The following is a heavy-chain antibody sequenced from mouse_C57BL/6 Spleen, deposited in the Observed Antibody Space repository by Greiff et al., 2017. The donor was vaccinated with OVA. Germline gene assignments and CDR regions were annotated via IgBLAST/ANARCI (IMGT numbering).Heavy chain of an antibody. Sequence: VQLKESGPGLVKPSQSLSLTCSVTGYSITSGYYWNWIRQFPGNKLEWMGYISYDGSNNYNPSLKNRFSITRDTSKNQFFLKLNSVTTEDTATYYCAREGIYYYGSSYPDYWGQGTTLTVSS. CDR3: AREGIYYYGSSYPDY. CDR2: ISYDGSN. CDR1: GYSITSGYY. V-gene: IGHV3-6*01. D-gene: IGHD1-1*01. J-gene: IGHJ2*01.